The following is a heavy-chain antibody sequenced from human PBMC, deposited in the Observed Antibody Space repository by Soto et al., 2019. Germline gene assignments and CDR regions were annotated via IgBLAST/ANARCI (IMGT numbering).Heavy chain of an antibody. J-gene: IGHJ4*02. CDR3: ARHLYDILTGWYFDY. V-gene: IGHV4-30-4*01. CDR1: GGSISSGDYY. Sequence: SETLSLTCTVSGGSISSGDYYWSWIRQPPGKGLEWIGYIYYSGSTYYNPSLKSRVTISVDTSKNQFSLKLSSVTAADTAVYYCARHLYDILTGWYFDYWGQGTLVTVSS. D-gene: IGHD3-9*01. CDR2: IYYSGST.